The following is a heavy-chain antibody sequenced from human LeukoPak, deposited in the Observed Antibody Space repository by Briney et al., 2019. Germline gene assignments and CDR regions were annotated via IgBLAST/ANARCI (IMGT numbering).Heavy chain of an antibody. Sequence: GRSLRLSCAASGFTFSSYGMHWVRQAPGKGLEWVAVIWYDGSNKYYADSVKGRFTISRDNSKNTLYLQVNSLRAEDTAVYYCAKEGVTALDYWGQGTLVTVSS. V-gene: IGHV3-33*06. D-gene: IGHD2-21*02. J-gene: IGHJ4*02. CDR3: AKEGVTALDY. CDR1: GFTFSSYG. CDR2: IWYDGSNK.